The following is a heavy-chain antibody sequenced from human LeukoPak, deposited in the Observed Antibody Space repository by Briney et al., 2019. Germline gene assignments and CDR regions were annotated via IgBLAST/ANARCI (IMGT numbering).Heavy chain of an antibody. CDR3: ARCAVTSDYYYYYMDV. CDR1: GGTFSSYA. D-gene: IGHD4-11*01. Sequence: ASVKVSCKASGGTFSSYAISWVRQAPGQGLEWMGGIIPIFGTANYAQKFQGRVTITADKFTSTAYMELSSLRSEDTAVYYCARCAVTSDYYYYYMDVWGKGTTVTVSS. CDR2: IIPIFGTA. J-gene: IGHJ6*03. V-gene: IGHV1-69*06.